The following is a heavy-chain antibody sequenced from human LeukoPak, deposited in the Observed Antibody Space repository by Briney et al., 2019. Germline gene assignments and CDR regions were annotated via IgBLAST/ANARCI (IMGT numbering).Heavy chain of an antibody. CDR2: IYYSGST. J-gene: IGHJ4*02. D-gene: IGHD5-24*01. CDR3: ARHRSDGSYPLDS. CDR1: GGSISSSSYY. Sequence: SETLSLTCTVSGGSISSSSYYWGWIRQPPGKGLEWIGSIYYSGSTYYNPSLKSRVIMSVDTSKNQFSLKVTSVTAADTAVYYCARHRSDGSYPLDSWGQGALVTVSS. V-gene: IGHV4-39*01.